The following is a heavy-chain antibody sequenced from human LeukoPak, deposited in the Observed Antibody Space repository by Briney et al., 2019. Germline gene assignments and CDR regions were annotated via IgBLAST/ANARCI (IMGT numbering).Heavy chain of an antibody. CDR3: AKDLEEAVAGTWDY. V-gene: IGHV3-23*01. D-gene: IGHD6-19*01. CDR2: ISGSGGST. J-gene: IGHJ4*02. CDR1: GFTFSSYA. Sequence: GGSLRLSCAASGFTFSSYAMSWVRQAPGKGLEWVSAISGSGGSTYYADSVKGWFTISRDNSKNTLYLQMNSLRAEGTAVYYCAKDLEEAVAGTWDYWGQGTLVTVSS.